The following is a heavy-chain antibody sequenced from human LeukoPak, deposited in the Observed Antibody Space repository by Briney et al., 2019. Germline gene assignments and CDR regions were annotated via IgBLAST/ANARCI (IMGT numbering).Heavy chain of an antibody. Sequence: ASVTVSFTASGYTFINYAIHWVRQAPGQRLEWMGWINAHNGDTEYSQKFQGRVAITRDTSASIVYMELSTLRFGDTAVYYCARGSTSDWPLEYWGRGILVTVSS. CDR1: GYTFINYA. J-gene: IGHJ4*02. V-gene: IGHV1-3*01. D-gene: IGHD2-21*02. CDR2: INAHNGDT. CDR3: ARGSTSDWPLEY.